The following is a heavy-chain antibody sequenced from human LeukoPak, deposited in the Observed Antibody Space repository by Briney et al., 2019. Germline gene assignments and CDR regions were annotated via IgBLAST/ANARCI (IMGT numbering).Heavy chain of an antibody. Sequence: SQTLSLTCTVSGGSISSGSYYWNWIRQPAGKGLEWIGRMYTSGSTNYNPSLKSRVTISVYTSKNQFSLKLSSVTAADTAVYYCARLKYYYDSSGYRAEYFQHWGQGTLVTVSS. V-gene: IGHV4-61*02. CDR3: ARLKYYYDSSGYRAEYFQH. CDR2: MYTSGST. D-gene: IGHD3-22*01. CDR1: GGSISSGSYY. J-gene: IGHJ1*01.